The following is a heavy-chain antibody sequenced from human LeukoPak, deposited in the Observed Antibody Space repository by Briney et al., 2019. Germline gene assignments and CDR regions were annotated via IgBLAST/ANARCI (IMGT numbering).Heavy chain of an antibody. V-gene: IGHV4-34*01. CDR1: GGSFSGYY. J-gene: IGHJ3*02. CDR3: ARGPPRITIFGVVGAFDI. D-gene: IGHD3-3*01. Sequence: SETLSLTCAVYGGSFSGYYWSWIRQPPGKGLEWIGEINHSGSTNYNPSLTSRVTISVDTSKNQFSLKLSSVTAADTAVYYCARGPPRITIFGVVGAFDIWGQGTMVTVSS. CDR2: INHSGST.